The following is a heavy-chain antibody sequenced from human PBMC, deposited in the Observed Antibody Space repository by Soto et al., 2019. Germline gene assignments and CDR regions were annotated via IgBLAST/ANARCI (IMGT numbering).Heavy chain of an antibody. Sequence: EVQLVESGGGLVQPGGSLRLSCAASGIIFSSYWMHWVRQAPGTGLVWVARINSDGSSTSYADSVKGRFTISRDNAKNTLYLQMNSRRVEDTAVYYGARVKDYGGPGIGFYTWGKGTLVTFS. J-gene: IGHJ5*02. CDR2: INSDGSST. CDR1: GIIFSSYW. CDR3: ARVKDYGGPGIGFYT. D-gene: IGHD4-17*01. V-gene: IGHV3-74*01.